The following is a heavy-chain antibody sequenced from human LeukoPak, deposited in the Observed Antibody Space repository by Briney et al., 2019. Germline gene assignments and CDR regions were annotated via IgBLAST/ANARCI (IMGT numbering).Heavy chain of an antibody. CDR2: ISGSGGST. D-gene: IGHD4-17*01. CDR1: GFTFSSYA. V-gene: IGHV3-23*01. J-gene: IGHJ5*02. CDR3: AKDRATVPRGNWFDP. Sequence: GGSLRLPCAASGFTFSSYAMSWVRQAPGKGLEWVSAISGSGGSTYYADSVKGRFTISRDNSKNTLYLQMNSLRAEDTAVYYYAKDRATVPRGNWFDPWGQGTLVTVSS.